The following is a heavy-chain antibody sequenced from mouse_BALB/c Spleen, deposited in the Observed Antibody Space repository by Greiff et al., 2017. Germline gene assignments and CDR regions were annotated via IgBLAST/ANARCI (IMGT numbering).Heavy chain of an antibody. CDR3: ARQGYGNWYFDV. D-gene: IGHD2-10*02. CDR1: GFAFSSYD. V-gene: IGHV5-12-1*01. J-gene: IGHJ1*01. CDR2: ISSGGGST. Sequence: EVQRVESGGGLVKPGGSLKLSCAASGFAFSSYDMSWVRQTPEKRLEWVAYISSGGGSTYYPDTVKGRFTISRDNAKNTLYLQMSSLKSEDTAMYYCARQGYGNWYFDVWGAGTTVTVSS.